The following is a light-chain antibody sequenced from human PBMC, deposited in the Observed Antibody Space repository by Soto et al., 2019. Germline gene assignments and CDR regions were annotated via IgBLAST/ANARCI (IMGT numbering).Light chain of an antibody. J-gene: IGKJ4*01. Sequence: DIQMTQSPSTLSASVGDRVTITCRASQFIGSWSAWYQQKPGKAPKLLIYKASSLESGVPSRFSGSGPGTEFTLTISSMQPDDFATYYCQQYHSYPFTFGGGTKVEI. CDR3: QQYHSYPFT. CDR1: QFIGSW. CDR2: KAS. V-gene: IGKV1-5*03.